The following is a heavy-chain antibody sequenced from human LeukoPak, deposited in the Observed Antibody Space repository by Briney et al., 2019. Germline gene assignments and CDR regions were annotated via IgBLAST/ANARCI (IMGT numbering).Heavy chain of an antibody. CDR2: ISAYNGNT. D-gene: IGHD4-23*01. V-gene: IGHV1-18*01. Sequence: ASVKVSCKASGYTFTSYGTSWVRQAPGQGLEWMGWISAYNGNTNYAQKLQGRVTMTTDTSTSTAYMELRGLRSDDTAVYYCARDYLGGIFDYWGQGTLVTVSS. J-gene: IGHJ4*02. CDR3: ARDYLGGIFDY. CDR1: GYTFTSYG.